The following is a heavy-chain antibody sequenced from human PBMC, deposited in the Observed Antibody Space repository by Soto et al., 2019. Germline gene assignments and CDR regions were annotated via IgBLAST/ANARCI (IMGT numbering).Heavy chain of an antibody. J-gene: IGHJ4*02. CDR1: EFTFGYYN. D-gene: IGHD2-2*01. CDR2: VRSSGDDT. Sequence: DVQLVESGGGLVQPGGSLRLSCAASEFTFGYYNMHWVRQAPGKGLEWVSFVRSSGDDTYYADSVKGRFTISRDNAKDSLYLQMNSLREEDTAVYYCARDGESSSSSDFDFWGQGALVTVSS. V-gene: IGHV3-48*02. CDR3: ARDGESSSSSDFDF.